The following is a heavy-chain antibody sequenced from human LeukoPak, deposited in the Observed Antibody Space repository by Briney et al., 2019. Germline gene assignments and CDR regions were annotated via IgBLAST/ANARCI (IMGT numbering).Heavy chain of an antibody. Sequence: SETLSLTCAVYGGSFSGYYWSWIRQPPGKGLEWIGEINHSGSTNYNPSPKSRVTIPVDTSKNQFSLKLSSVTAADTAVYYCATPYGSYYNAEYFQHWGQGTLVTVSS. J-gene: IGHJ1*01. CDR1: GGSFSGYY. CDR3: ATPYGSYYNAEYFQH. D-gene: IGHD1-26*01. CDR2: INHSGST. V-gene: IGHV4-34*01.